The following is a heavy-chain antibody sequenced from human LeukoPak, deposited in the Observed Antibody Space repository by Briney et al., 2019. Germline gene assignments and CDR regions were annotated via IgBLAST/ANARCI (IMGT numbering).Heavy chain of an antibody. CDR2: IKQDGSEK. CDR1: GFTFSTYW. CDR3: ARDSGSYAFDI. J-gene: IGHJ3*02. V-gene: IGHV3-7*04. D-gene: IGHD1-26*01. Sequence: SGGSLRLSCAASGFTFSTYWMSWVRQAPGKGLEWVANIKQDGSEKYYVDSVKSRFTISRDNAKNSLYLQMNSLRAEDTAVYHCARDSGSYAFDIWGQGTMVTVSS.